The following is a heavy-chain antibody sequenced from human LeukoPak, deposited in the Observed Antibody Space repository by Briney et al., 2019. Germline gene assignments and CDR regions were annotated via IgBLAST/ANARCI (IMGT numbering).Heavy chain of an antibody. CDR2: INMDGSIA. CDR1: GFSFSSSW. V-gene: IGHV3-74*01. D-gene: IGHD2-2*01. Sequence: GGSLRVSCAASGFSFSSSWMHWVRQVPGKGLGWVSLINMDGSIATYADSAKGRFTISRDYAKNTLYLRMNSLRAEDTALYYCVRDASTTNWPYYFVHWGQGTLVTVSS. CDR3: VRDASTTNWPYYFVH. J-gene: IGHJ4*02.